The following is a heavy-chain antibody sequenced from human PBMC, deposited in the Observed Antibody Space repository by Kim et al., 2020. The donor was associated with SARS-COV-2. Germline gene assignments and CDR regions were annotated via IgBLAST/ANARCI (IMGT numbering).Heavy chain of an antibody. V-gene: IGHV5-51*01. Sequence: GESLKISCKGSGDSFTTYWIGWVRQMPGKGLEWMGIIYPGDSDTTFSPSFQGQVTISADKSISTAYLQWNSVKASDTAIYYCARRGYCSGSACELAFDIWGQGTKVT. D-gene: IGHD2-15*01. CDR2: IYPGDSDT. J-gene: IGHJ3*02. CDR1: GDSFTTYW. CDR3: ARRGYCSGSACELAFDI.